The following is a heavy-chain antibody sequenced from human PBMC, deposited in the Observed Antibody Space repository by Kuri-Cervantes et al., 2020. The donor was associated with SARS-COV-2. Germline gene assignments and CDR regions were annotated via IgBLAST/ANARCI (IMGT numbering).Heavy chain of an antibody. CDR1: GGTFSSYA. D-gene: IGHD2-21*01. J-gene: IGHJ4*02. Sequence: ASVKVSCKASGGTFSSYAISWVRQATGQGLEWMGWMNPNSGNTGYAQIFQGRVTMTRDTSTSTVYLELSSLTSEDTAIYYCYCAPKEGFDSWGQGTLVTVSS. V-gene: IGHV1-8*02. CDR3: YCAPKEGFDS. CDR2: MNPNSGNT.